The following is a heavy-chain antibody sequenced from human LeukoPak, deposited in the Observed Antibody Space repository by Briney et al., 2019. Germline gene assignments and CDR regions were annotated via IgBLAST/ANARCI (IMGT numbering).Heavy chain of an antibody. J-gene: IGHJ4*02. CDR3: AAEMGNYYYDSSGYLHY. D-gene: IGHD3-22*01. CDR2: IYHSGST. CDR1: GYSISSGYY. V-gene: IGHV4-38-2*01. Sequence: PSETLSLTCAVSGYSISSGYYWGWIRQPPGKGLEWIGSIYHSGSTYYNPSLKSRVTISVDTSKNQFSLKLSSVTAADTAVYYCAAEMGNYYYDSSGYLHYWGQGTLVTVSS.